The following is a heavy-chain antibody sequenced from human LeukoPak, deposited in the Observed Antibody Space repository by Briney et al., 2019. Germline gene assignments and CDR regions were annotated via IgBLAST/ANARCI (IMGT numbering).Heavy chain of an antibody. CDR1: GFTFDDYA. J-gene: IGHJ6*02. Sequence: GGSLRLSCAASGFTFDDYAMHWVRQAPGKGLEWVSGISWNGVSKGYADSVKGRFTISRDNAKNSLYLQMNSLRAEDTAVYYCARDLGYCSSTSCYWYYYYGMDVWGQGTTVTVSS. CDR2: ISWNGVSK. D-gene: IGHD2-2*01. V-gene: IGHV3-9*01. CDR3: ARDLGYCSSTSCYWYYYYGMDV.